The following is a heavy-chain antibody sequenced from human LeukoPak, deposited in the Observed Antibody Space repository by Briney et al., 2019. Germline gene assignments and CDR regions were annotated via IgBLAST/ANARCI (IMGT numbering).Heavy chain of an antibody. D-gene: IGHD5-18*01. V-gene: IGHV3-23*01. CDR1: GFTFSSHA. CDR3: ANFVDTSMGGNDY. J-gene: IGHJ4*02. Sequence: GGSLRLSCAASGFTFSSHAMSWVRQAPGKGLEWVSAISADSYYIYYADSVQGRFTIFRDNSKNTLYLHMNSLRAEDTALYFCANFVDTSMGGNDYWGQGTLVTVSS. CDR2: ISADSYYI.